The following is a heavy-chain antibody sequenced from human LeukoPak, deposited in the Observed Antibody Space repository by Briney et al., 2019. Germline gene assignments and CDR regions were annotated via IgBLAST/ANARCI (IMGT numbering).Heavy chain of an antibody. V-gene: IGHV3-53*01. D-gene: IGHD3-16*02. CDR3: ARAPKTYRNWFDP. CDR2: IYSGGST. CDR1: GFTVSSNY. J-gene: IGHJ5*02. Sequence: GGSLRLSCAASGFTVSSNYMSWVRQAPGKGLEWVSVIYSGGSTYYADSVKGRFTISRDNSKNTLYLQMNSLRAEDTAVYYCARAPKTYRNWFDPWGQGTLVTVSS.